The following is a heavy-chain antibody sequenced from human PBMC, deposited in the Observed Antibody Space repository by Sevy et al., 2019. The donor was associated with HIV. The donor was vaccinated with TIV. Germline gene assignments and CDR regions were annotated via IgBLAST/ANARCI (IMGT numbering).Heavy chain of an antibody. J-gene: IGHJ4*02. V-gene: IGHV3-53*01. CDR2: IYSGGST. D-gene: IGHD2-2*01. CDR1: GFTVSSIY. CDR3: ARGGLAIPAAMGY. Sequence: GGSLRLSCAASGFTVSSIYMSWVRQAPGKGLEWVSVIYSGGSTYYADSVKGRFTISRDNSKNTLYLQMNSLRAEDTAVYYCARGGLAIPAAMGYWGQGTLVTVSS.